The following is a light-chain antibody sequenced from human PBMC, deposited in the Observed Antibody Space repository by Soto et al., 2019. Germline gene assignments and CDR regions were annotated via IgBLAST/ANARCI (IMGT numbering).Light chain of an antibody. CDR3: RQRSAWPRHT. Sequence: DIVLTQFPAPLSSSPGERDTLACRASQRVTSYLAWYPQKPGQAPRLLIYDISNRATGIPARFIGSGSGTDFTLTISSLEPEVSAVYYFRQRSAWPRHTLGQGTNLEI. CDR1: QRVTSY. J-gene: IGKJ2*01. CDR2: DIS. V-gene: IGKV3-11*01.